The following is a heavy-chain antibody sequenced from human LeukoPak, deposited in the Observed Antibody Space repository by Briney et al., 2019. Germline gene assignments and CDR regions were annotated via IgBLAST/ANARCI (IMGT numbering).Heavy chain of an antibody. CDR3: ARGPLRFLEWLLPPGFDY. J-gene: IGHJ4*02. D-gene: IGHD3-3*01. CDR1: GGSFSGYY. Sequence: SETLSLTCAVYGGSFSGYYWSWIRQPPGKGLEWIGEINHSGSTNYNPSLKSRVTISVDTSKNQFSLKLSSVTAADTAVYYCARGPLRFLEWLLPPGFDYWGQGTLVTVSS. V-gene: IGHV4-34*01. CDR2: INHSGST.